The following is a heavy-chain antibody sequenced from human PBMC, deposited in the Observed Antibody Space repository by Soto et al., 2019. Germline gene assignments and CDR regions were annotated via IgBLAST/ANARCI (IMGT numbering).Heavy chain of an antibody. V-gene: IGHV4-39*01. D-gene: IGHD3-10*01. J-gene: IGHJ5*02. Sequence: QLQLQESGPGLVKPSETLSLICTVSGASISSRRYYWGWIRQSPGKGPQWIGSISHSGSTTYNPSLKSRVTISVDSSKNRVSLKLRSVTAADTALYYCARHGGEQLCFGFDPWGQGSLVTVSS. CDR1: GASISSRRYY. CDR3: ARHGGEQLCFGFDP. CDR2: ISHSGST.